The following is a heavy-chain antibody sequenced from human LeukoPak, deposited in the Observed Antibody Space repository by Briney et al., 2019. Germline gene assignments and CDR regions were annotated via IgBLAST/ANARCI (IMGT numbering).Heavy chain of an antibody. CDR3: ARRYCSGGSCYNVDY. D-gene: IGHD2-15*01. J-gene: IGHJ4*02. Sequence: GESLKISCKGSGYSFTSYWIGWVRQVPGKGLDWMGIIYPGDSDTRYSPSFQGQVTISADKSISTAYLQWSSLKASDTAMYYCARRYCSGGSCYNVDYWGQGTLVTVSS. CDR1: GYSFTSYW. CDR2: IYPGDSDT. V-gene: IGHV5-51*01.